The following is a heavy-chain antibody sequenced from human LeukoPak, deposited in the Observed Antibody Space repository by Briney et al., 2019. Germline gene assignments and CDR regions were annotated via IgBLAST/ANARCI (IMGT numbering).Heavy chain of an antibody. D-gene: IGHD2-8*01. CDR2: VFYSGTT. CDR1: GGSLSSSNYY. Sequence: PSETLSLTCTVSGGSLSSSNYYWGWIRQPPGKGLEWIGSVFYSGTTYYNPSLKGRVTLSVDTSKTPFSLKLSSVTAADTAVYYCARHDNAGSCTNGVCYGSYWYFDLWGRGTLVTVSS. V-gene: IGHV4-39*01. J-gene: IGHJ2*01. CDR3: ARHDNAGSCTNGVCYGSYWYFDL.